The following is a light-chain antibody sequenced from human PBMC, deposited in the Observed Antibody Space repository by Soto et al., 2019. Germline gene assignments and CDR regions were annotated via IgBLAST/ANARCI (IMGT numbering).Light chain of an antibody. Sequence: EIVLTQSPGTLSLSPGERATLSCRASQSVSSSYLAWYQQKPGQAPRLLIYGASSRATGIPGRFSGSGSVTDFTLTISRLAPEDFAVYYCQQYGSSPDTFGQGTKLEIK. CDR3: QQYGSSPDT. V-gene: IGKV3-20*01. CDR2: GAS. J-gene: IGKJ2*01. CDR1: QSVSSSY.